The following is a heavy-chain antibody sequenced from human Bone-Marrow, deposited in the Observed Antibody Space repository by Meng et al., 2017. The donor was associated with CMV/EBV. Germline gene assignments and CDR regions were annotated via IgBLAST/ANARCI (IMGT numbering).Heavy chain of an antibody. CDR1: GFTVSSNY. Sequence: GESLKISCAASGFTVSSNYMSWVRQPPGKGLEWVSVIDSGGSTHYADSVKGRFTISRENSKNTLYLQMNSLRAEDRAVYYCARSQSGSWSTGHYYFYYWGQGTLVTVSS. CDR2: IDSGGST. D-gene: IGHD6-13*01. CDR3: ARSQSGSWSTGHYYFYY. J-gene: IGHJ4*02. V-gene: IGHV3-66*02.